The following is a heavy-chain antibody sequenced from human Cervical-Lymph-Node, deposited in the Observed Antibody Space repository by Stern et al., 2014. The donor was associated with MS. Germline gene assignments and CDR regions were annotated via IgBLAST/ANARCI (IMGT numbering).Heavy chain of an antibody. D-gene: IGHD1-7*01. V-gene: IGHV1-3*01. CDR3: ATGGWNYFFND. CDR1: QYTFTKLA. Sequence: QVQLVQSGAEVRKPGASVNISCKASQYTFTKLAVHWVRQAPGQGLELMGWINPGNGATKYSQNFQGRVTFTSDTSASTAYMELSSLRSEDTAVYYCATGGWNYFFNDWGQGSLVTVSS. CDR2: INPGNGAT. J-gene: IGHJ4*02.